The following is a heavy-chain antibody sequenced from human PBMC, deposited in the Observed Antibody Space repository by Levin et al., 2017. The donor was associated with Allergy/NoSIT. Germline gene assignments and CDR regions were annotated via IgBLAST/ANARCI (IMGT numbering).Heavy chain of an antibody. V-gene: IGHV3-23*05. CDR3: ARNINGGSHYYFDY. D-gene: IGHD3-10*01. CDR1: AFTFSSYA. J-gene: IGHJ4*02. CDR2: IHSRGVDT. Sequence: LSLTCAASAFTFSSYAMTWVRQAPGKGLEWVSAIHSRGVDTYYADSVKGRFTISRDNSKNTLYLQMNSLRAEDTAVYYCARNINGGSHYYFDYWGQGTLVTVSS.